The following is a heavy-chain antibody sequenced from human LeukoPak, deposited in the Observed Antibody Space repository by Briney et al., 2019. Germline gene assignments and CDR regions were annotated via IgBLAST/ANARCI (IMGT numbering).Heavy chain of an antibody. D-gene: IGHD2-2*01. Sequence: GGSLRLSCAASGFTFSSYVMNWVRQAPGKGLEWVSVISGSGGTTYCADSVKGRLTISRDNSKNTLYLHMNSLRAEVTAVYFCAKRYCSSSSCSDRAFDIWGQGTMVTVSS. V-gene: IGHV3-23*01. CDR1: GFTFSSYV. CDR2: ISGSGGTT. CDR3: AKRYCSSSSCSDRAFDI. J-gene: IGHJ3*02.